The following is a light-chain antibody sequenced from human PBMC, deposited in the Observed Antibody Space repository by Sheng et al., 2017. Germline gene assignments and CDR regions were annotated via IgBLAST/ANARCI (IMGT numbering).Light chain of an antibody. CDR1: QSISSW. CDR2: KAS. CDR3: QQYYSYLFT. V-gene: IGKV1-5*03. J-gene: IGKJ3*01. Sequence: DIQMTQSPSTLSASVGDRVTITCRASQSISSWLAWYQQKPGKAPKLLIYKASSLESGVPSRFSGSGSGTDFTLTISCLQSEDFATYYCQQYYSYLFTFGPGTKVDIK.